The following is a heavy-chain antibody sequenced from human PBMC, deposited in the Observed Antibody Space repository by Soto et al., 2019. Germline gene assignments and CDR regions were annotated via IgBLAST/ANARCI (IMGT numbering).Heavy chain of an antibody. Sequence: SGPTLVNPTETLTLTCTVSGFSLGNPRMGVSWIRQPPGKALEWLAHIFSNDDKSYRTSLKSRVTISKDTSKSQVVLTMTNMDPVDTGTYYCARVYDSSGYEYWGQGTLVTVS. D-gene: IGHD3-22*01. CDR2: IFSNDDK. J-gene: IGHJ4*02. CDR3: ARVYDSSGYEY. CDR1: GFSLGNPRMG. V-gene: IGHV2-26*01.